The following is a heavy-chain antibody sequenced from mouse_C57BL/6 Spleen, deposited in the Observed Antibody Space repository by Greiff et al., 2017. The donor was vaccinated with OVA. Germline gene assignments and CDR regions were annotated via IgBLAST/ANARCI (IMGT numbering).Heavy chain of an antibody. V-gene: IGHV1-80*01. Sequence: QVQLQQSGAELVKPGASVKISCKASGYAFSSYWMNWVKQRPGKGLEWIGQIYPGDGDTNYNGKFKGKATLTADKSSSTAYMQLSSLTSEDSAVYFCARSGRQLYWYFDVWGTGTTVTVSS. CDR3: ARSGRQLYWYFDV. CDR2: IYPGDGDT. CDR1: GYAFSSYW. D-gene: IGHD3-2*01. J-gene: IGHJ1*03.